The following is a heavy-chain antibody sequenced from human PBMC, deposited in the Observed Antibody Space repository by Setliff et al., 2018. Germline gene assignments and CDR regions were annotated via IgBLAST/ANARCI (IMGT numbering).Heavy chain of an antibody. CDR3: AKPLYCSGDSCLQDLSSGDRWYFDY. Sequence: ASVKVSCKASGYTFTTYAMTWMRQAPGQGLEYMGWINTNTGNPSYAQGFTGRFVFSLDPSVSTAYLQISSLRAEDTAVCYCAKPLYCSGDSCLQDLSSGDRWYFDYWGQGTLVTVSS. J-gene: IGHJ4*02. CDR2: INTNTGNP. V-gene: IGHV7-4-1*02. CDR1: GYTFTTYA. D-gene: IGHD2-15*01.